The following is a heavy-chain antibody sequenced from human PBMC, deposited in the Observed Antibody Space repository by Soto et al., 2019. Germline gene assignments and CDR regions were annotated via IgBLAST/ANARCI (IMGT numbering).Heavy chain of an antibody. Sequence: QVQLQESGPRLVKPSQTLSLTCTVSGGSISRGDYYWSWIRQPPGKGLEWIAYIYHSGTTSYNPSRKSRVTISIDTSKNQGARKLSAVTAADTAVYDCARSDDYGHDGVFQRWGQGTLVTVSS. CDR1: GGSISRGDYY. D-gene: IGHD4-17*01. J-gene: IGHJ1*01. V-gene: IGHV4-30-4*01. CDR2: IYHSGTT. CDR3: ARSDDYGHDGVFQR.